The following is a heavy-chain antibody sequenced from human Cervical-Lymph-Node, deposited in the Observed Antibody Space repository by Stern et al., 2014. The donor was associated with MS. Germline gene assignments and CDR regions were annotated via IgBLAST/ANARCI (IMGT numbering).Heavy chain of an antibody. CDR3: ARDMTTVTALDY. Sequence: EQLVESGGGAVQPGRSLRLSCVVSGFTFSKYGMHWVRQAPGKGLEWVAIISYNGNLKYYSDAVKGRFTISRDNSKATLYLEMNSLRGEDTAVYFCARDMTTVTALDYWGQGTPVTVSS. CDR2: ISYNGNLK. D-gene: IGHD4-17*01. V-gene: IGHV3-30*03. J-gene: IGHJ4*02. CDR1: GFTFSKYG.